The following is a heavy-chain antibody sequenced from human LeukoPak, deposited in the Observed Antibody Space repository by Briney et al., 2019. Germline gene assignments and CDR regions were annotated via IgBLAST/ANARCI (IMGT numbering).Heavy chain of an antibody. CDR2: IWSDGSNR. Sequence: GGSLRLSCVASGFIFSHYGMHWVRQAPGKGLEWVAVIWSDGSNRFYAGSVKGRFTISRDNSQNTVFLQVNSLRAEDTAMYYCARGAQRGFDYSNSLKYWGHGILVTVSS. D-gene: IGHD4-11*01. V-gene: IGHV3-33*01. CDR3: ARGAQRGFDYSNSLKY. J-gene: IGHJ4*01. CDR1: GFIFSHYG.